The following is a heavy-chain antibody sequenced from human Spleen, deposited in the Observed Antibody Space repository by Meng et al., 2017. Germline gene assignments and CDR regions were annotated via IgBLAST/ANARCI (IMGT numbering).Heavy chain of an antibody. J-gene: IGHJ4*02. V-gene: IGHV3-21*04. CDR2: ISSGSTYI. CDR1: GFTFRSYS. D-gene: IGHD5-18*01. Sequence: EVQLVESGGGLVKPGGSLRLSCIVSGFTFRSYSMNWVRQAPGKGLEWVSSISSGSTYIYYAASVKGRFSISRDNAKNSLYLQMNSLRVEDTAVYYCARGIQIWQYWGQGTLVTVSS. CDR3: ARGIQIWQY.